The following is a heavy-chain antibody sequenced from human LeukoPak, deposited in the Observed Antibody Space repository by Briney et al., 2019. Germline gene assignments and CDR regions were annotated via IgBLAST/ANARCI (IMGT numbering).Heavy chain of an antibody. CDR3: AKDGSWSCTD. CDR1: GFTFSSSA. J-gene: IGHJ4*02. D-gene: IGHD2-8*02. Sequence: PGVSLRLSCGASGFTFSSSAMHWVRQGPGKGLEWVAYIAHHGNNKYYADSVKGRFTISRDNSKGSLYLQMNSLRADDTAVYYCAKDGSWSCTDWGQGTLVRVSS. CDR2: IAHHGNNK. V-gene: IGHV3-30*02.